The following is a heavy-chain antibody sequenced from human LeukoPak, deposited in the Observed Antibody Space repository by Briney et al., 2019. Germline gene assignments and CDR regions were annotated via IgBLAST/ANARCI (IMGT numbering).Heavy chain of an antibody. CDR3: ARGRLNYYDSSGYLPYFQH. CDR2: INHSGST. Sequence: SETLSLTCAVYGGSFSGYYWSWIRQPPGKGLEWLGEINHSGSTNYNPSLKSRVTISVDTSKNQFSLKLSSVTAADTAVYYCARGRLNYYDSSGYLPYFQHWGQGTLVTVSS. CDR1: GGSFSGYY. D-gene: IGHD3-22*01. V-gene: IGHV4-34*01. J-gene: IGHJ1*01.